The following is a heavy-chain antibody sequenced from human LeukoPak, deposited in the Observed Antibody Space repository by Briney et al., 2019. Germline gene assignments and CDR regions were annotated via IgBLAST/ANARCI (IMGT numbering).Heavy chain of an antibody. V-gene: IGHV4-38-2*01. Sequence: SETLSLTCGVSGYSISSGYYWGWIRPPPGKGLEWIGSFYHSGSTYYNPSLKRRVTISLDTSKNQFYLNLTSVTAADTAVYYCASPVKVARHYFDYWGQGISVTVSS. CDR2: FYHSGST. CDR3: ASPVKVARHYFDY. CDR1: GYSISSGYY. J-gene: IGHJ4*02. D-gene: IGHD6-6*01.